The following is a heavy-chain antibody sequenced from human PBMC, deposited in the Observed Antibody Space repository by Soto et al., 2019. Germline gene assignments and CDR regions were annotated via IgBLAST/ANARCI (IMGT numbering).Heavy chain of an antibody. Sequence: SETLSLTCAVSGVSISSGGYSWSWIRQPPGKGLEWIGYIYHSGSTYYNPSLKSRVTISVDRSKNQFSLKLNSVTAADTAVYYCARDNPPDYPDTSGFALDIWGQGTMVT. CDR2: IYHSGST. CDR1: GVSISSGGYS. CDR3: ARDNPPDYPDTSGFALDI. J-gene: IGHJ3*02. V-gene: IGHV4-30-2*01. D-gene: IGHD3-22*01.